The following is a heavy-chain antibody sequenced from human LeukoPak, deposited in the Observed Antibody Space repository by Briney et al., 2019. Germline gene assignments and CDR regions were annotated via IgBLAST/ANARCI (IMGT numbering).Heavy chain of an antibody. CDR1: GGSISSTTYY. Sequence: SETLSLTCTVSGGSISSTTYYWGWIRQPSGKGLEWIGTIYHTGSTYYNPSLKSRVTISVDTSKKQFSLKLSSVTAADTAVYYCARPHTYTNSREPFDYWGQGTLVTVSS. D-gene: IGHD1-14*01. J-gene: IGHJ4*02. V-gene: IGHV4-39*01. CDR3: ARPHTYTNSREPFDY. CDR2: IYHTGST.